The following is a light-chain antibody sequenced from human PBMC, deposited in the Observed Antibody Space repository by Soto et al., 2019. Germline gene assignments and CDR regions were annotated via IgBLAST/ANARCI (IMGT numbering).Light chain of an antibody. CDR2: GAS. J-gene: IGKJ2*01. Sequence: EIVMTQSPVTLSVSPGEGATLSCRASQSVSSNLAWYQQKPGQAPRLLIYGASTRATGIPARFSGSGSGTEFTLTISSLQSEYFAVYYCQQYNNWPPYTFGQGTKLEIK. V-gene: IGKV3-15*01. CDR1: QSVSSN. CDR3: QQYNNWPPYT.